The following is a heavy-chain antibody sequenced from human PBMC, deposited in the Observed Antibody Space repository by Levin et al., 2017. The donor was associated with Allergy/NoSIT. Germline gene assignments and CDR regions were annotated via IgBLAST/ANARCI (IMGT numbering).Heavy chain of an antibody. CDR3: AKGSSWYRGYYYYMDV. Sequence: LSLTCAASGFTFSSYAMSWVRQAPGKGLEWVSAISGSGGSTYYADSVKGRFTISRDNSKNTLYLQMNSLRAEDTAVYYCAKGSSWYRGYYYYMDVWGKGTTVTVSS. D-gene: IGHD6-13*01. CDR1: GFTFSSYA. J-gene: IGHJ6*03. V-gene: IGHV3-23*01. CDR2: ISGSGGST.